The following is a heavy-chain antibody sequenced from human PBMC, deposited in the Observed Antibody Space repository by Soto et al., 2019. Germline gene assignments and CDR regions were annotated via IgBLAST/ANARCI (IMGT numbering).Heavy chain of an antibody. CDR1: GGSFSGYY. D-gene: IGHD6-13*01. V-gene: IGHV4-34*01. CDR3: ERDKYLAPGIAAAGTNWYFDL. CDR2: INHSGST. Sequence: QVQLQQWGAGLLKPSETLSLTCAVYGGSFSGYYWSWIRQPPGKGLEWIGEINHSGSTNYNPSLTSRLTISVDTCKSQFSLKLGCVTAADTAVYYCERDKYLAPGIAAAGTNWYFDLWGRGTLITVSS. J-gene: IGHJ2*01.